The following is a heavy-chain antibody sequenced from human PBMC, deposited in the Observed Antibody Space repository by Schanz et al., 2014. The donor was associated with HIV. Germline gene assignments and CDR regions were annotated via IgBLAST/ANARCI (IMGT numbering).Heavy chain of an antibody. V-gene: IGHV1-18*01. CDR3: ARWGRGCSGGSCYWGYYGMDV. J-gene: IGHJ6*02. Sequence: QVQLVQSGAEVKKPGASVKVSCKASGYTFTSYDINWVRQAPGQGLEWMGWISAYKGNTNYAQKLQGRVTMTTDTSTNTAYMELRRLRSDDTAVHYCARWGRGCSGGSCYWGYYGMDVWGQGTTVTVSS. CDR1: GYTFTSYD. CDR2: ISAYKGNT. D-gene: IGHD2-15*01.